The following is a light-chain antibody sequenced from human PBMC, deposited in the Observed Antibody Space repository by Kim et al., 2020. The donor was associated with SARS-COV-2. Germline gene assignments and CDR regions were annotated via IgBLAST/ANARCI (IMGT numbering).Light chain of an antibody. CDR3: QQYNDWPRT. CDR2: GAS. J-gene: IGKJ1*01. V-gene: IGKV3-15*01. Sequence: EIVMTQSPATLSVSPGERATLSCWASQRIRSNLAWYQQIPGQAPRLLIYGASTRATGIPARFSGSGSGTEFTLTISSLQSEDFAVYYCQQYNDWPRTFGQGTKVDIK. CDR1: QRIRSN.